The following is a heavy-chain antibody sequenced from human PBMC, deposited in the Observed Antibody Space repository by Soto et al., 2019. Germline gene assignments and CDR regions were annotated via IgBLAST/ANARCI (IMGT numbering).Heavy chain of an antibody. D-gene: IGHD2-15*01. CDR2: IVVGSGHT. V-gene: IGHV1-58*02. Sequence: QMQLVQSGPEVKKPGTSVKVSCTASGFTFTSSAMQWVRQARGQRLEGIGWIVVGSGHTNYAQKFQERVTITRDMSTSPADMEMSRLRSEDTAVYYCAADSRYCSGGNCEDYWGQGTLVTVSS. J-gene: IGHJ4*02. CDR1: GFTFTSSA. CDR3: AADSRYCSGGNCEDY.